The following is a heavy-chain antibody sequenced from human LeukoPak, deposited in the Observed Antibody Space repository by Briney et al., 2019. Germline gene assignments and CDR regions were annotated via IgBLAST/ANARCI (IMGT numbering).Heavy chain of an antibody. CDR3: ARQSDGRRLLSGYYYGMDV. V-gene: IGHV4-59*01. J-gene: IGHJ6*02. CDR1: GGSISSYY. Sequence: SETLSLTCTVSGGSISSYYWSRIRQPPGKGLEWIGYIYYSGSTNYNPSLKSRVTISVDTSKNQFSLKLSSVTAADTAVYYCARQSDGRRLLSGYYYGMDVWGQGTTVTVSS. CDR2: IYYSGST. D-gene: IGHD2-2*01.